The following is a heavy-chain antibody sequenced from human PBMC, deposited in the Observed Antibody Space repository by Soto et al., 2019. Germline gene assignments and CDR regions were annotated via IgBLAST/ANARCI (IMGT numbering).Heavy chain of an antibody. V-gene: IGHV1-2*04. CDR2: INPNSGGT. Sequence: QVQLVQSGAEVKKPGASVKVSCKASGYTFTGYYMHWVRQAPGQGLEWMGWINPNSGGTNYAQKFEGWVTMTRETSISTAYMELSRLRSDDTAVYYCARSPGGVVTAMYYFDYWGQGTLVTVSS. CDR3: ARSPGGVVTAMYYFDY. D-gene: IGHD2-21*02. J-gene: IGHJ4*02. CDR1: GYTFTGYY.